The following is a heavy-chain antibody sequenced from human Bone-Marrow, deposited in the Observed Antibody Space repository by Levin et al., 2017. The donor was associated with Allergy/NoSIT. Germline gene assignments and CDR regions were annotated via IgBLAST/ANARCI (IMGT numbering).Heavy chain of an antibody. D-gene: IGHD2/OR15-2a*01. CDR2: IYYSGTT. CDR3: VRGTTGYVRFDP. CDR1: GDSVSSDRYY. Sequence: SQTLSLTCSVSGDSVSSDRYYWTWIRQPPGKGLEWIGHIYYSGTTNYNPSLRSRVTMSLDTSKNQFSLILNSVTAADTATYYCVRGTTGYVRFDPWGQGTLVTVSS. V-gene: IGHV4-61*01. J-gene: IGHJ5*02.